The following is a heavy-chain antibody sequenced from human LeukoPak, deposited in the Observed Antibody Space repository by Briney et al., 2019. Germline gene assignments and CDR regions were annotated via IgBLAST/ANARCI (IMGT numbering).Heavy chain of an antibody. CDR3: ARGEGDYGSGFLQMDFDY. Sequence: SETLSLTCTVSGGSISSYYWSWIRQPAGKGLEWIGRIYTSGSTNYNPSLKSRVTMSVDTSKNQFSLKLSSVTAADTAVYYCARGEGDYGSGFLQMDFDYWGQGTLVTVSS. D-gene: IGHD3-10*01. CDR1: GGSISSYY. V-gene: IGHV4-4*07. J-gene: IGHJ4*02. CDR2: IYTSGST.